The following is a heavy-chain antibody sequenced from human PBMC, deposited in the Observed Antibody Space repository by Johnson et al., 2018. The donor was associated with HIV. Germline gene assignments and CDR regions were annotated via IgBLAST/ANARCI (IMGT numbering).Heavy chain of an antibody. Sequence: VQLVESGGGLVQPGGSLRLSCAGSGFTFSTSWMNWVRQAPGKGLEWVANIKEDGRVKQFVDSVKGRFTISRDNAKNSVYLQMNSRRGEDTAVYYCARDHSRDEAFDVWGQGTMVTVSS. CDR2: IKEDGRVK. J-gene: IGHJ3*01. D-gene: IGHD5-24*01. CDR3: ARDHSRDEAFDV. CDR1: GFTFSTSW. V-gene: IGHV3-7*04.